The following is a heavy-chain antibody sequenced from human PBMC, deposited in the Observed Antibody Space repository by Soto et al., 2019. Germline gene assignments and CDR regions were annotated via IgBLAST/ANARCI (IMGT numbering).Heavy chain of an antibody. V-gene: IGHV3-23*01. Sequence: GGSLRLSCAASGFTFSSYAMSWVRQAPGKGLEWVSAISGSGGSTYYADSVKGRFTISRDNSKNTLYLQMNSLRAEDTAVYYCAKDAPAPRVDFDTTYYDILTGYRPFDYWGQGTLVTVSS. D-gene: IGHD3-9*01. CDR3: AKDAPAPRVDFDTTYYDILTGYRPFDY. CDR1: GFTFSSYA. J-gene: IGHJ4*02. CDR2: ISGSGGST.